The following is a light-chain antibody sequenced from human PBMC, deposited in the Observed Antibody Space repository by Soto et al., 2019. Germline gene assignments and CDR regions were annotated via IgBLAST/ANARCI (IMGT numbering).Light chain of an antibody. Sequence: EIVLTQSPDTLSLSPGERATLSCRASQSVRTYLAWYQQKPGQAPRLLIHDVSDRATGIPARFSGSGSGTDFTLTISSLEPEDFAVYYCQQRSSWPLTFGGGTKVEIK. J-gene: IGKJ4*01. CDR3: QQRSSWPLT. CDR2: DVS. CDR1: QSVRTY. V-gene: IGKV3-11*01.